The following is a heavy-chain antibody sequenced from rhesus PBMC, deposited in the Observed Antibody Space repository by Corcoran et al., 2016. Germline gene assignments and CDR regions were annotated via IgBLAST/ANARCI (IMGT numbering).Heavy chain of an antibody. Sequence: QLQLQESGPGLVKPSETLSLPSAFSGGSISSNYWSWIAQPPGKGLDWIGRISGSGGSTDYNPTLKSRVTLATDTSKNQVARKLSSVTAADTAVYYCASEYCSGIYCYQPDFDYWGQGVLVTVSS. V-gene: IGHV4-173*01. CDR2: ISGSGGST. D-gene: IGHD2-27*01. CDR1: GGSISSNY. CDR3: ASEYCSGIYCYQPDFDY. J-gene: IGHJ4*01.